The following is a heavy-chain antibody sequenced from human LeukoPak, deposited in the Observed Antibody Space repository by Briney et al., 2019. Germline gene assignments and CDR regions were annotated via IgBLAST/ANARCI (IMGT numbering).Heavy chain of an antibody. CDR1: GFTFSSYG. Sequence: GGSLRLSCAASGFTFSSYGMHWVRQAPGKGLEWVAFIRYDGSNKYYADSVKGRFTISRDNSKNTLYLQMNSLRAEDTAVYYCAKTPGVSSWGITNRAPYYMDVWGKGTTVTISS. CDR3: AKTPGVSSWGITNRAPYYMDV. D-gene: IGHD6-13*01. J-gene: IGHJ6*03. V-gene: IGHV3-30*02. CDR2: IRYDGSNK.